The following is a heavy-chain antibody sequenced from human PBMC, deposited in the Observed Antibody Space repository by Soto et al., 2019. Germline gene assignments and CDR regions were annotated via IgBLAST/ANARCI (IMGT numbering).Heavy chain of an antibody. CDR2: IYWDDDR. V-gene: IGHV2-5*08. Sequence: SGPTLVNPTQTLTLTCTFSGFSLTTNKLSENWIRQPPGKALEWLALIYWDDDRRYIPSLKSRLTITKDTSRSPVVLTMTNMDPVETAKYFCARRRPFRVREVVFGSWGQGTLVPVSS. CDR1: GFSLTTNKLS. J-gene: IGHJ4*02. CDR3: ARRRPFRVREVVFGS. D-gene: IGHD3-10*01.